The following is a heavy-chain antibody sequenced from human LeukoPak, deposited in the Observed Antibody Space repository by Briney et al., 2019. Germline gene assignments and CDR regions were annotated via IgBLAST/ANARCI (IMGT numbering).Heavy chain of an antibody. V-gene: IGHV3-53*01. D-gene: IGHD6-19*01. J-gene: IGHJ4*03. CDR2: IYSGGST. Sequence: GGSLRLSCAASGFTFNRYWMSWVRQAPGKGLEWVSVIYSGGSTHYADSVKGRFTISRDNSMNTLYLQMNSLRAEATAVYYCAEYTSDGGYLDYWGQGTLVTVSS. CDR3: AEYTSDGGYLDY. CDR1: GFTFNRYW.